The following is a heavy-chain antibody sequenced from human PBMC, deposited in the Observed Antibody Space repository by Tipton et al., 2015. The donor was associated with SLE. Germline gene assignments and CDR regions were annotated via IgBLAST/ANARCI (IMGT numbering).Heavy chain of an antibody. CDR2: IFSSGHT. V-gene: IGHV4-31*03. Sequence: TLSLTCTVSGASFSIPGYYWSWIHQHPGKGLAFIGYIFSSGHTYYTPSLASRVLISIDTSEHQFSLKLSSLTAADTAMYYCATSTNPASGTFDIWGQGTVVTVSS. D-gene: IGHD3-10*01. J-gene: IGHJ3*02. CDR1: GASFSIPGYY. CDR3: ATSTNPASGTFDI.